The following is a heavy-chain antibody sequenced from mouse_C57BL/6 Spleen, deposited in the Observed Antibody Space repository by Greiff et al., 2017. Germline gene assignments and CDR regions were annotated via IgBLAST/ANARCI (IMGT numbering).Heavy chain of an antibody. J-gene: IGHJ4*01. V-gene: IGHV8-8*01. CDR2: IWWDDDK. CDR3: ARIVTTVVADLMDY. CDR1: GFSLRPFGMG. Sequence: QVTLKVSGPGILQPSQTLSLTCSFSGFSLRPFGMGVGWIRQPSGKGLEWLAHIWWDDDKYYNPALKSRLTISKDTSKNQVFLKLANVDTADTATYYCARIVTTVVADLMDYWGQGTSVTVSS. D-gene: IGHD1-1*01.